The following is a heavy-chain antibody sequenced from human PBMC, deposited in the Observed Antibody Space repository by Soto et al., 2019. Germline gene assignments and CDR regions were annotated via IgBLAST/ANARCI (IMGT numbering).Heavy chain of an antibody. D-gene: IGHD3-10*01. J-gene: IGHJ4*02. CDR1: GFTFSSYA. Sequence: GGSLRLSCAASGFTFSSYAMSWVRQAPGKGLEWVSAISGSGGSTYYADSVKGRFTISRDNSKNTLYLQMNSLRAEDTAVYFCVFTMVRNPRGYFDYWGQGTLVTVSS. CDR2: ISGSGGST. V-gene: IGHV3-23*01. CDR3: VFTMVRNPRGYFDY.